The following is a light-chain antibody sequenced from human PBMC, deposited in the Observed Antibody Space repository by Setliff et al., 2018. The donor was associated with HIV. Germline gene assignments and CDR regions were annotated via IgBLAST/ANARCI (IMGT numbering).Light chain of an antibody. CDR1: TSDVG. Sequence: QSALTQPASVSGSPGQSITISCTGTTSDVGVSWYQQHPGKAPKLMIYEVSKRPSGVSNRFSGSKSGNTASLTISGLQAEDEADYYCCPYAGHDIYVFGIGTKVTVL. CDR3: CPYAGHDIYV. J-gene: IGLJ1*01. V-gene: IGLV2-23*02. CDR2: EVS.